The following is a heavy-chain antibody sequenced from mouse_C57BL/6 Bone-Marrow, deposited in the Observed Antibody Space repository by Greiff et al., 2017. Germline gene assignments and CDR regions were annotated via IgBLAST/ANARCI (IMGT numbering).Heavy chain of an antibody. J-gene: IGHJ2*01. D-gene: IGHD1-1*02. CDR3: GRYWCFGY. Sequence: QVQLKQPGAELVMPGASVKLSCKASGYTFTSYWMHWVKQRPGQGLEWIGEIDPSDSYTNYNPKFKGKSTLTVNKSSSTAYMQLSSLTAEAAAVYYGGRYWCFGYWGQGTTLTVSA. V-gene: IGHV1-69*01. CDR1: GYTFTSYW. CDR2: IDPSDSYT.